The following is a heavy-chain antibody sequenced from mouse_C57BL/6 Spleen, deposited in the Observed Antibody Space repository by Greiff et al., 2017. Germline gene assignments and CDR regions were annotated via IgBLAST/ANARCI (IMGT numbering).Heavy chain of an antibody. CDR1: GYTFTDYE. J-gene: IGHJ4*01. Sequence: VQLQQSGAELVRPGASVTLSCKASGYTFTDYEMHWVKQTPVHGLEWIGAIDPETGGTAYNQKFKGKAILTADKSSSTAYMELRSLTSEDSAVYYCTRSDNYGYYAMDYWGQGTSVTVSS. D-gene: IGHD1-1*01. CDR2: IDPETGGT. V-gene: IGHV1-15*01. CDR3: TRSDNYGYYAMDY.